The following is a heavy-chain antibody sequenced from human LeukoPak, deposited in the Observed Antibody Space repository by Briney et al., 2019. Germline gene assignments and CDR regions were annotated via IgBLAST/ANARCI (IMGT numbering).Heavy chain of an antibody. CDR2: ISYDGSNK. J-gene: IGHJ5*02. D-gene: IGHD2-15*01. Sequence: GRSLRLSCAASGFTFSSYAMHWVRQAPGKGPEWVAVISYDGSNKYYADSVKGRFTISRDNSKDTPYLQMNSLRAEDTAVYYCARGGVVVVAATPDWFDPWGQGTLVTVSS. CDR1: GFTFSSYA. CDR3: ARGGVVVVAATPDWFDP. V-gene: IGHV3-30-3*01.